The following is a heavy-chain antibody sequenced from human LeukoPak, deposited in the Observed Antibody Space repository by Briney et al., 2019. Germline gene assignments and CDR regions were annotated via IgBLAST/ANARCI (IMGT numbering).Heavy chain of an antibody. CDR2: IFHTGKT. CDR1: GGSFRSGGLY. Sequence: PSETLSLTCTLSGGSFRSGGLYWGWIRQPPGKRPEWFGDIFHTGKTNYNPSLRSRVTITLDTSQRQFSLRLPSMTAADTAVYYCARIFDSWGQGILVTVSS. J-gene: IGHJ4*02. CDR3: ARIFDS. V-gene: IGHV4-61*08.